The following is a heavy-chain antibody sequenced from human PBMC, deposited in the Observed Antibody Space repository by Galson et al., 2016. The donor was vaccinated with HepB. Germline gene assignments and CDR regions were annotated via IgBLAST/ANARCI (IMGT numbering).Heavy chain of an antibody. D-gene: IGHD3-22*01. CDR1: EFTFNNYP. CDR2: ISGSGIIT. V-gene: IGHV3-23*01. J-gene: IGHJ4*02. Sequence: SLRLSCAASEFTFNNYPMSWVRQAPGRGLEWVSTISGSGIITSYADSVKGRFTISRDSSTNTLYLQMSSLRAEDTAVYYCAREGPYLNSGYYYGFDYWGQGTQVTVSS. CDR3: AREGPYLNSGYYYGFDY.